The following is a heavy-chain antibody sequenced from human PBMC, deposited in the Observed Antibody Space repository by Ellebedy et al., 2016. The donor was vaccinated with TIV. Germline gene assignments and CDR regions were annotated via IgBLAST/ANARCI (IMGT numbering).Heavy chain of an antibody. CDR3: AMDRSYSGSYDY. J-gene: IGHJ4*02. V-gene: IGHV4-59*08. CDR2: IYYSGST. D-gene: IGHD1-26*01. Sequence: MPSETLSLTCTVSGGSISSYYWSWIRQPPGKGLEWIGYIYYSGSTNYNPSLKSRVTISVDTSKNQFSLKLSSVTAADTAVYYCAMDRSYSGSYDYWGQGTLVTVSS. CDR1: GGSISSYY.